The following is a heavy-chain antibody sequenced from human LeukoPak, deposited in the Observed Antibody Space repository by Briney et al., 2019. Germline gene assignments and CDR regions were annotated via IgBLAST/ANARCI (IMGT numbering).Heavy chain of an antibody. Sequence: SETLSLTCTVSGGSISSYYWSWIRQPPGKGLGWIGYIYYSGSTNYNPSLKSRVTISVDTSKNQFSLKLSSVTAADTAVYYCARDSPAVAGIYWYFDLWGRGTLVTVSS. CDR1: GGSISSYY. CDR2: IYYSGST. CDR3: ARDSPAVAGIYWYFDL. V-gene: IGHV4-59*01. J-gene: IGHJ2*01. D-gene: IGHD6-19*01.